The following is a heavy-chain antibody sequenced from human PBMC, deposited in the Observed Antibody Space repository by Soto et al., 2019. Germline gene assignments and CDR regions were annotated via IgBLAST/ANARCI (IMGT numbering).Heavy chain of an antibody. CDR2: VSHDGRNT. D-gene: IGHD6-19*01. Sequence: VQLVESGGGVVQPGRSLRLSCAASGFTFSDYAMHWVRQAPGKGLECVAVVSHDGRNTHYADSVKGRFTISRDSSKNTVSLELTSLRAADTAVLYCTKGGRQWLVTSDFNYWGQGALVTVPS. J-gene: IGHJ4*02. V-gene: IGHV3-30*18. CDR1: GFTFSDYA. CDR3: TKGGRQWLVTSDFNY.